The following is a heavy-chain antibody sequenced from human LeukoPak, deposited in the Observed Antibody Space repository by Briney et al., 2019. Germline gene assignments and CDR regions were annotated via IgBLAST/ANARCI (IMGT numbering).Heavy chain of an antibody. CDR2: IYYSGNT. CDR1: GGSISSGDYY. V-gene: IGHV4-30-4*08. Sequence: KTSETLSLTCTVSGGSISSGDYYWSWIRQPPGKGLEWIGYIYYSGNTYYNPSLKSRVTISVDTSKNQFSLKLSSVTAADTAVHYCARDLSPYSSGFIDYWGQGTLVTVSS. D-gene: IGHD6-19*01. J-gene: IGHJ4*02. CDR3: ARDLSPYSSGFIDY.